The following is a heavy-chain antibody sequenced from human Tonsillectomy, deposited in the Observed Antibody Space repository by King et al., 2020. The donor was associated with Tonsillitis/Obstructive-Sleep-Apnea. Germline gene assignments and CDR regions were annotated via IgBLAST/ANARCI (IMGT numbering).Heavy chain of an antibody. CDR3: ARLYDSSGYYYGLDDAFDV. V-gene: IGHV1-69*04. D-gene: IGHD3-22*01. CDR1: GGTFSSYA. J-gene: IGHJ3*01. CDR2: XXPXLGXX. Sequence: QLVQSGAEVKKPGSSVKVSCKASGGTFSSYAITWVRQAPGQGLEWVGXXXPXLGXXNXXQKFQXRVTITADXSTSTAYMELNTLRSEDTAVYYCARLYDSSGYYYGLDDAFDVWGQGTMVTVSS.